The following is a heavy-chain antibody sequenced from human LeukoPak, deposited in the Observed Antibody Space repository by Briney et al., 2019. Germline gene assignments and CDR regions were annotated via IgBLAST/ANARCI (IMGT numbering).Heavy chain of an antibody. J-gene: IGHJ4*02. D-gene: IGHD3-3*01. V-gene: IGHV4-39*01. CDR1: GGSISSSSYY. CDR2: IYYSGST. CDR3: ARWGGRFLEPPALFDY. Sequence: SETLSLTCTVSGGSISSSSYYWGWIRQPPGKGLEWIGSIYYSGSTYYNPSLKSRVTISVDASKNQFSLKLSSVTAADTAVHYCARWGGRFLEPPALFDYWGQGTLVTVSS.